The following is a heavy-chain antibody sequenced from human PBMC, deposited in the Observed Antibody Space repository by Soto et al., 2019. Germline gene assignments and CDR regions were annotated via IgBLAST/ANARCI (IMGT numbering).Heavy chain of an antibody. V-gene: IGHV3-30*18. CDR1: GFTFSSYG. Sequence: GGSLILSCAASGFTFSSYGMHWVRQAPGKGLEWVAVISYDGSNKYYADSVKGRFTISRDNSKNTLYLQMNSLRAEDTAVYYCAKVTYYYDSSGSGGMDVWGQGTTVTVSS. D-gene: IGHD3-22*01. CDR2: ISYDGSNK. J-gene: IGHJ6*02. CDR3: AKVTYYYDSSGSGGMDV.